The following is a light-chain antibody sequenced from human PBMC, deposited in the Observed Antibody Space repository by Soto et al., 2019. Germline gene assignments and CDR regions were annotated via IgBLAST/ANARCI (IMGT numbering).Light chain of an antibody. CDR3: CSYVGATTYV. J-gene: IGLJ1*01. CDR1: ASNIGGYNL. Sequence: QSVLTQPASMSGSPGQSITITCTGSASNIGGYNLVSWYQHHAGKAPKVIIYEGVKRPSGVSNRFSGFKSGTTASLTISGLQAEDEADYYCCSYVGATTYVFGSGTKLTVL. V-gene: IGLV2-23*01. CDR2: EGV.